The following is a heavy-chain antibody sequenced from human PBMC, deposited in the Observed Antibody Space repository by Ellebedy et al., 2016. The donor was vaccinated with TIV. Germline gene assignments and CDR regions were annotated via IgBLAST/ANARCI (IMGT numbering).Heavy chain of an antibody. V-gene: IGHV1-24*01. D-gene: IGHD4-11*01. J-gene: IGHJ3*02. CDR3: ATDSKEKAFDI. Sequence: ASVKVSXXVSGYTLTELSMHWVRQAPGKGLEWMGGFDPEDGETIYAQKFQGRVTMTEDTSTDTAYMELSSLRSEDTAVYYCATDSKEKAFDIWGQGTMVTVSS. CDR2: FDPEDGET. CDR1: GYTLTELS.